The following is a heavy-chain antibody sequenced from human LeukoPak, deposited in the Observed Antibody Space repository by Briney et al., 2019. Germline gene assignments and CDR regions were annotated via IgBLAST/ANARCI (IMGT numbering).Heavy chain of an antibody. CDR2: ISSSSSYI. V-gene: IGHV3-21*01. Sequence: GGSLRLSCAASGFTFSSYSMNWVRQAPGKGLEWVSSISSSSSYIYYADSVKGRFTISRDNAKNSLYLQMNSLRAEDTAVYYCARDAVLRYFDLPWYYYYMDVWGKGTTVTVSS. D-gene: IGHD3-9*01. CDR1: GFTFSSYS. J-gene: IGHJ6*03. CDR3: ARDAVLRYFDLPWYYYYMDV.